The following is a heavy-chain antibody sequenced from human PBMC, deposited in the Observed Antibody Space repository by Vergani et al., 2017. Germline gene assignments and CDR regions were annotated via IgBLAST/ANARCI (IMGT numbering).Heavy chain of an antibody. J-gene: IGHJ5*02. V-gene: IGHV1-8*01. CDR3: ARGHSSGWSSRHNWFDP. CDR2: MNPNSGNT. Sequence: QVQLVQSGAEVKKPGASVKVSCKASGYTFTSYDINWVRQATGQGLEWMGWMNPNSGNTGYAQKFQGRVTMTRNTSISTAYMELSSLRSEDTAVYYCARGHSSGWSSRHNWFDPWGQRTLVTVSS. CDR1: GYTFTSYD. D-gene: IGHD6-19*01.